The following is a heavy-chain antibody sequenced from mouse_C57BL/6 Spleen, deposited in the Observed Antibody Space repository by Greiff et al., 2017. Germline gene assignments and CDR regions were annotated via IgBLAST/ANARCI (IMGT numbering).Heavy chain of an antibody. J-gene: IGHJ4*01. CDR1: GFSLTSYG. Sequence: QVQLQQSGPGLVQPSQSLSITCTVSGFSLTSYGVHWVRQSPGKGLEWLGVIWSGGSTDYNAAFMSRLSITKDNSKSQVFFKMNSLQADDTAIYYCAKDPGWLLHDYAMDYWGQGTSVTVSS. CDR2: IWSGGST. V-gene: IGHV2-5*01. D-gene: IGHD2-3*01. CDR3: AKDPGWLLHDYAMDY.